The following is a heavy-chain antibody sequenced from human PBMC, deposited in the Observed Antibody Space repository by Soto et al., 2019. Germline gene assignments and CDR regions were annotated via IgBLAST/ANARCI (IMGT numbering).Heavy chain of an antibody. V-gene: IGHV5-51*01. CDR2: IYPGDSDT. CDR1: GYSFTSYW. J-gene: IGHJ6*02. Sequence: GESLKISCKGSGYSFTSYWIGWVRQMPGKGLEWMGIIYPGDSDTRYSPSFQGQVTISADKSISTAYLQWSSLKASDTAMYYCARSHVSGYYDSSGYRGTYYYYGMDVWGQGTTVTVSS. D-gene: IGHD3-22*01. CDR3: ARSHVSGYYDSSGYRGTYYYYGMDV.